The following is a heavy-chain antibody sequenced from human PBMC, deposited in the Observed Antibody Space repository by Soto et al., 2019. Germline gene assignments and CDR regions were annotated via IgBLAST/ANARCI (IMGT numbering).Heavy chain of an antibody. J-gene: IGHJ4*02. CDR1: VFTVSSNY. V-gene: IGHV3-53*01. Sequence: PRWSLRLSCSASVFTVSSNYMSWFRQAPGKGLEWVSVIYSGGSAYYADSVKGRFTISRDNSKNTLYLQMNSLRAEDTAVYYCARGDTAMAFDYWGQGTLVTVSS. CDR2: IYSGGSA. CDR3: ARGDTAMAFDY. D-gene: IGHD5-18*01.